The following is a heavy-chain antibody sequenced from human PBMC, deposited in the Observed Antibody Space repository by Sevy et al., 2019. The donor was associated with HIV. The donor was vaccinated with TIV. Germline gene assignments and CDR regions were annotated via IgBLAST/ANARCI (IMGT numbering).Heavy chain of an antibody. D-gene: IGHD1-26*01. Sequence: GGSLRLSCTASGFTFGDYAMSWFRQAPGKGLEWVGFIRSKAYGGTTEYAASVKGRFTISRDDSKSIAYLQMNSLKTDDTAVYYCTRAFLWELLFSDAFDIWGQWTMVTVSS. CDR1: GFTFGDYA. CDR3: TRAFLWELLFSDAFDI. V-gene: IGHV3-49*03. CDR2: IRSKAYGGTT. J-gene: IGHJ3*02.